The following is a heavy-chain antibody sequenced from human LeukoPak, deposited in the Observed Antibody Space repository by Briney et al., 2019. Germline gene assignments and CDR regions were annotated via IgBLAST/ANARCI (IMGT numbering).Heavy chain of an antibody. Sequence: GGSLRLSCAASGFTFSSYGMHWVRQAPGKGLEWVAVISYDGSNKYYADSVKGRFTISRDNSKNTLYLRMNSLRAEDTAVYYCAKESGGWPYYWGQGTLVTVSS. CDR2: ISYDGSNK. D-gene: IGHD6-19*01. CDR3: AKESGGWPYY. CDR1: GFTFSSYG. J-gene: IGHJ4*02. V-gene: IGHV3-30*18.